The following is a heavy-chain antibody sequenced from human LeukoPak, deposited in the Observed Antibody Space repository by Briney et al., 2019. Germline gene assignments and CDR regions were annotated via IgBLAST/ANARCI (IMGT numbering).Heavy chain of an antibody. CDR1: GLTFSTYA. J-gene: IGHJ4*02. CDR2: IKGGGGDP. V-gene: IGHV3-23*01. CDR3: AKGGHDFNPFYW. D-gene: IGHD2-21*02. Sequence: GGSLRLSCAASGLTFSTYAMGWVRQAPGKGLEWVSSIKGGGGDPFYADSVKGRFTISGDNSKNTLFLQLNSLRAEDSAVYYCAKGGHDFNPFYWWGQGTLVTVSS.